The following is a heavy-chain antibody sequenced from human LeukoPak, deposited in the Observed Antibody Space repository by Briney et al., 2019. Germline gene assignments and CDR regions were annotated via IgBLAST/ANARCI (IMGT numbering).Heavy chain of an antibody. CDR1: GGSISSSNW. Sequence: SGTLSLTCAVSGGSISSSNWWSWARQPPGQGLEWIGEIYHSGSTNYNPSLKSRVTISVDKSKNQFSLKLSSATAADTAVYYCARDRSSREYSIDYWGQGTLVTVSS. D-gene: IGHD2-2*01. CDR3: ARDRSSREYSIDY. J-gene: IGHJ4*02. CDR2: IYHSGST. V-gene: IGHV4-4*02.